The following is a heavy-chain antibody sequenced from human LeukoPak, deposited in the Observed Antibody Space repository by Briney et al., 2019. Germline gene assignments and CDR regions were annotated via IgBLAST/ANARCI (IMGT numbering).Heavy chain of an antibody. CDR3: ARGSRPGVVNHDAFDI. CDR2: INPNSGGT. J-gene: IGHJ3*02. D-gene: IGHD3-3*01. V-gene: IGHV1-2*06. CDR1: GYTFTGYY. Sequence: ASLKVSCKVSGYTFTGYYIHSVRHAPGQGLEWMGRINPNSGGTNYAQKFQGRVTMTRDTSISTAYMELSSLRSDDTAVYYCARGSRPGVVNHDAFDIWGQGTMVTVSS.